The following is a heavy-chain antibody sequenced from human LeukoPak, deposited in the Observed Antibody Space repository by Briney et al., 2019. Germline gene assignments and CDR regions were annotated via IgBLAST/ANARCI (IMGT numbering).Heavy chain of an antibody. CDR1: GGSISSYY. CDR3: ARGVNSLDYFDY. CDR2: IYYSGST. Sequence: PSETLSLTCTVSGGSISSYYWSWIRQPPGKGLECIGYIYYSGSTNYNPSLKSRVTISVDTSKNQFSLKLSSVTAADTAVYYCARGVNSLDYFDYWGQGTLVTVSS. J-gene: IGHJ4*02. V-gene: IGHV4-59*01. D-gene: IGHD3-16*02.